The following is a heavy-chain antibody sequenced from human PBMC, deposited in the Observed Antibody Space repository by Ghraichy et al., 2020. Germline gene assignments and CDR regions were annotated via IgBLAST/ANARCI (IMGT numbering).Heavy chain of an antibody. CDR1: GYTLTNYA. CDR2: IHTVNGDT. Sequence: ASVKVSCKASGYTLTNYAIQWVRQAPGQGLEWMAWIHTVNGDTKYSQKFQGRVTVSRDTSASTAYMELSSLRSEDTAVFYCVRGTNYGDYTRGDAFDIWGQGTMLIVSS. J-gene: IGHJ3*02. V-gene: IGHV1-3*04. D-gene: IGHD4-17*01. CDR3: VRGTNYGDYTRGDAFDI.